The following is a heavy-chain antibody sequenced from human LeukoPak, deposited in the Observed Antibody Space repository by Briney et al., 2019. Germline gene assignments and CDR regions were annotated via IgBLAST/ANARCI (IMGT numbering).Heavy chain of an antibody. D-gene: IGHD2-2*01. V-gene: IGHV3-48*04. J-gene: IGHJ5*02. Sequence: PGGSLRLPCAASGFTFSSYSMNWVRQAPGKGLEWVSYISSSSSTIYYADSVKGRFTISRDNAKNSLYLQMNSLRAEDTAVYYCARDQRYCSSTSCYALDPWGQGTLVTVSS. CDR2: ISSSSSTI. CDR1: GFTFSSYS. CDR3: ARDQRYCSSTSCYALDP.